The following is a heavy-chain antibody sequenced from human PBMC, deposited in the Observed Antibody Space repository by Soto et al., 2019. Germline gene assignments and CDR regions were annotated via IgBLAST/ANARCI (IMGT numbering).Heavy chain of an antibody. CDR1: GGSFSGYY. D-gene: IGHD2-15*01. CDR2: INHSGST. CDR3: ARAVVVAARVFDY. J-gene: IGHJ4*02. Sequence: PSDTLSLTCAVYGGSFSGYYWSWIRQPPGKGLEWIGEINHSGSTNYNPSLKSRVTISVDTSKNQFSLKLSSVTAADTAVYYCARAVVVAARVFDYWGQGTLVTVSS. V-gene: IGHV4-34*01.